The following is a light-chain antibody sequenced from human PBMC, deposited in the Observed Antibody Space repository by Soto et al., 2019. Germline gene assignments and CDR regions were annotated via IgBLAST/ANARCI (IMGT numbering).Light chain of an antibody. J-gene: IGKJ1*01. CDR3: QHYNSYSEA. CDR1: QSVSSD. V-gene: IGKV3-15*01. Sequence: EIVMTQSPATLSVSPGERATLSCRASQSVSSDIAWYQQKPGQAPRLLIHAVSTRATGIPARFSGSGSGTEFTLTISSLQSEDFATYYCQHYNSYSEAFGQGTKVELK. CDR2: AVS.